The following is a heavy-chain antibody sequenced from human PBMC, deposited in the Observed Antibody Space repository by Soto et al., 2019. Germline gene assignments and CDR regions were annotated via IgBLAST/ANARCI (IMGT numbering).Heavy chain of an antibody. CDR1: GYTFSSYG. CDR2: ISGYNGNK. V-gene: IGHV1-18*01. J-gene: IGHJ6*02. D-gene: IGHD3-10*01. Sequence: QAQLVQSGAEVKKPGASVKVSCKASGYTFSSYGITWVRQAPGQGLEWMAWISGYNGNKNYAQNLQGRVTMTTDTSTNTAYMELRSLRSDDTAVYYCARDDFVVRGVYYYYGMDVWGQGTTVTVSS. CDR3: ARDDFVVRGVYYYYGMDV.